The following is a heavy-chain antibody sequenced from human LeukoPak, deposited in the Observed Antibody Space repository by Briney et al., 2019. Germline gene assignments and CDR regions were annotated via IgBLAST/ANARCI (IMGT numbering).Heavy chain of an antibody. CDR1: GFTFSNYG. Sequence: GGSLRLSCAASGFTFSNYGMNWVRQAPGKGLEWVSVISGSGGTTYYADSVKGRFTISRDNSKNTLYLQMNSLRAEDTAVYYCAKSGITFGGPFDYWGQGTLVTVPS. CDR3: AKSGITFGGPFDY. J-gene: IGHJ4*02. CDR2: ISGSGGTT. V-gene: IGHV3-23*01. D-gene: IGHD3-16*01.